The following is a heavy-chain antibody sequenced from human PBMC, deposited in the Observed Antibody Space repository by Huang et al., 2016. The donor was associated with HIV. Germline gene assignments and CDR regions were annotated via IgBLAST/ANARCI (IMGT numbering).Heavy chain of an antibody. CDR1: GYIFSSYY. D-gene: IGHD3-10*01. Sequence: QEHLVQSGAEVQKPGASVKVSCKASGYIFSSYYVHWVRQAPGQGSGWMGMISPTGGTRSYAQKFQGRVTMTRDTSTSTAYMELSSLGSDDTAVYYCARDDGIGKWYYFDSWGQGTLVSVSS. CDR3: ARDDGIGKWYYFDS. CDR2: ISPTGGTR. J-gene: IGHJ4*02. V-gene: IGHV1-46*01.